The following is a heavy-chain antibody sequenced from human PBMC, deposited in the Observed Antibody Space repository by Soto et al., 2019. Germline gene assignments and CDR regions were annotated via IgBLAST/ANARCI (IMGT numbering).Heavy chain of an antibody. J-gene: IGHJ4*02. CDR1: GFTFSSYS. CDR2: ISSSSSYI. V-gene: IGHV3-21*01. D-gene: IGHD6-13*01. Sequence: EVQLVESGGGLVKPGGSLRLSCAASGFTFSSYSMNWVRQAPGKGLEWVSSISSSSSYIYYADSVKGRFTISRDNAKNSLYLQMNSLRAEDTAVYYCARDHHLRTISSSPDYWGQGTLVTVSS. CDR3: ARDHHLRTISSSPDY.